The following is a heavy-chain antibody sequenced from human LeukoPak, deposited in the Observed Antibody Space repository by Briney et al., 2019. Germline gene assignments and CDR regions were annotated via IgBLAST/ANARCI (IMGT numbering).Heavy chain of an antibody. J-gene: IGHJ6*03. CDR3: AHYYGSGSPQSFYYYYYMDV. V-gene: IGHV4-39*07. CDR1: GGSISSSSYY. CDR2: IYYSGST. D-gene: IGHD3-10*01. Sequence: PSETLSLTCTVSGGSISSSSYYWGWIRQPPGKGLEWIGSIYYSGSTYYNPSLKSRVTISVDTSKNQFSLKLSSVTAADTAVYYCAHYYGSGSPQSFYYYYYMDVWGKGTTVTVSS.